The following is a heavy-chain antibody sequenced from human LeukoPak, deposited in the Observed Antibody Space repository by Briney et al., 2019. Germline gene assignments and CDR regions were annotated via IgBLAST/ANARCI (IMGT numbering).Heavy chain of an antibody. CDR1: GFTFSVYA. J-gene: IGHJ4*02. CDR3: VKDLGRYRNNCFDY. V-gene: IGHV3-30-3*01. D-gene: IGHD1-26*01. Sequence: PGGSLRLSCAASGFTFSVYATHWVRQTPGKGLEWVAVMSNDGSNTYYADSVKGRFTISRDDSKNTLYLQMNSLRAEDTAVYYCVKDLGRYRNNCFDYWGQGTLVTVSS. CDR2: MSNDGSNT.